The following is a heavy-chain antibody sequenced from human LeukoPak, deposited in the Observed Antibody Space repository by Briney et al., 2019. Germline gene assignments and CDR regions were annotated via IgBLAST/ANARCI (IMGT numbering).Heavy chain of an antibody. CDR2: INPNSGGT. CDR3: AREHGSGSYYTANDY. D-gene: IGHD3-10*01. V-gene: IGHV1-2*02. CDR1: GYTFTGYY. Sequence: ASVKVSCKASGYTFTGYYMHWVRQAPGQGLEWTGWINPNSGGTNYAQRFQGRVTMTRDTSISTAYMELSRLRSDDTAAYYCAREHGSGSYYTANDYWGQGTLVTVSS. J-gene: IGHJ4*02.